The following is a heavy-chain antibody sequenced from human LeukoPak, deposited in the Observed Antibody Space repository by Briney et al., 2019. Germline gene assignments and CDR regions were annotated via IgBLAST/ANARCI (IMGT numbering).Heavy chain of an antibody. CDR1: GGSITSSGFY. J-gene: IGHJ5*02. Sequence: NPSDTLSLTCTVSGGSITSSGFYWGWIRQPPGKGLEWIGNIYYGGSAYYNPSLKSRVTISVDTSKNQFSLKLSSVTAADTAVYYCARQPNIVVVDNWFDPWGQGTLVAVSS. D-gene: IGHD2-15*01. CDR3: ARQPNIVVVDNWFDP. CDR2: IYYGGSA. V-gene: IGHV4-39*07.